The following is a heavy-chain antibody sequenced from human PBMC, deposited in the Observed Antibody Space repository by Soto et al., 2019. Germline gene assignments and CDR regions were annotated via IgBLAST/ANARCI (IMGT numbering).Heavy chain of an antibody. V-gene: IGHV3-23*01. CDR1: GFTFRSYA. J-gene: IGHJ4*02. CDR2: ISASGGST. D-gene: IGHD2-2*01. CDR3: AKDVTDYQLKFGPGALFDC. Sequence: EVQLLESGGGLLQPGGSLRLPCAASGFTFRSYAMSWVRQAPGKGLEWVSAISASGGSTYYADSVKGRFTISRDNSKNTLELQMNSLRAEDTAVYYCAKDVTDYQLKFGPGALFDCWGQGTLVTVSP.